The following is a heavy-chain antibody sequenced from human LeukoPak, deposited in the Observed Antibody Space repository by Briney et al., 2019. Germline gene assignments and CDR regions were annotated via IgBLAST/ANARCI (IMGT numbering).Heavy chain of an antibody. D-gene: IGHD5-12*01. CDR1: GYTFTGYY. J-gene: IGHJ4*02. V-gene: IGHV1-2*02. CDR3: AIIVATIGPFDY. CDR2: INPNSGGT. Sequence: AASVKVSCKASGYTFTGYYMHWVRQAPGQGLEWMGWINPNSGGTNYAQKFQGRVIMTRDTSISTAYMELSRRRSDDTAVYYCAIIVATIGPFDYWGQGTLVTVSS.